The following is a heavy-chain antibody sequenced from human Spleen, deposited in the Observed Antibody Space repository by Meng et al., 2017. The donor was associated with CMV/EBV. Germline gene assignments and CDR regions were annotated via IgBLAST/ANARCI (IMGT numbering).Heavy chain of an antibody. V-gene: IGHV4-39*01. J-gene: IGHJ4*02. D-gene: IGHD3-3*01. CDR1: ISRSSYY. Sequence: ISRSSYYWGWIHQPPGKGLEWIGSIYYSGSTYYNPSLKSRVTISVDTSKNQFSLKLSSVTAADTAVYYCASQYYDFWSGYYTRGDFDYWGQGTLVTVSS. CDR3: ASQYYDFWSGYYTRGDFDY. CDR2: IYYSGST.